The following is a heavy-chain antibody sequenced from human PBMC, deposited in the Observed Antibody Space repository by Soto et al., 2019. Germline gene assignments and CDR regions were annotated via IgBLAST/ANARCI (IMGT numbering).Heavy chain of an antibody. J-gene: IGHJ6*02. CDR3: ARDEYSSSPYYYYYGMDV. CDR2: ISSSGSTI. D-gene: IGHD6-6*01. V-gene: IGHV3-48*03. CDR1: GFTFSSYE. Sequence: EVQLVESGGGLVQPGGSLRLSCAASGFTFSSYEMNWVRQAPGKGLEWVSYISSSGSTIYYADSVKGRFTISRDNAKNSLYLQMNSLRAEDTAVYYCARDEYSSSPYYYYYGMDVWDQGTTVTVSS.